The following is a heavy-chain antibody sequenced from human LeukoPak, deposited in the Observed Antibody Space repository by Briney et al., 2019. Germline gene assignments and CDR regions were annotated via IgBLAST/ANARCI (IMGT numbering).Heavy chain of an antibody. CDR2: LMPLVGIA. CDR1: GGIFSKYA. J-gene: IGHJ4*02. V-gene: IGHV1-69*04. Sequence: SVKVSCKASGGIFSKYAVSWVRQAPGQGLEWMGRLMPLVGIANYAQKFEGRVTITADKSTDTAYMELNNLMSEDTAAYYCARGLARYSYVNFDSWGQGTLVTVSS. D-gene: IGHD5-18*01. CDR3: ARGLARYSYVNFDS.